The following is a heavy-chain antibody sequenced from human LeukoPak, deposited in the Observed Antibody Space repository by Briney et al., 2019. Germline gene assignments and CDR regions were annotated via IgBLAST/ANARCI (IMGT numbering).Heavy chain of an antibody. V-gene: IGHV3-48*04. CDR2: ISSSGSTI. CDR1: GFTFSSYG. CDR3: AQLIAVAFLDY. J-gene: IGHJ4*02. D-gene: IGHD6-19*01. Sequence: GGSLRLSCAASGFTFSSYGMHWVRQAPGKGLEWVSYISSSGSTIYYADSVKGRFTISRDNAKNSLYLQMNSLRAEDTAVYYCAQLIAVAFLDYWGQGTLVTVSS.